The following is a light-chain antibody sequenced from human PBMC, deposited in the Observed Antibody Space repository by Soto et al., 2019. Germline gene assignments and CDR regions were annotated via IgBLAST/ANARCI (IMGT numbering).Light chain of an antibody. V-gene: IGKV1-39*01. Sequence: EIQMTQSPSSMSASVGDRATISCRASRTISSYLIWYQQKPGKAPQLLIYGASTLQSGVSSRFSGSGFGTDFTLTITNLQPEDFATYYCQQSYSSPRTFCQGTKIDIK. CDR3: QQSYSSPRT. J-gene: IGKJ2*02. CDR1: RTISSY. CDR2: GAS.